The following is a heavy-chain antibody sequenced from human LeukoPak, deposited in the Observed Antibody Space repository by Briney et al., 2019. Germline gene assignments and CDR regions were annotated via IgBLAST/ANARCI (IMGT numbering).Heavy chain of an antibody. J-gene: IGHJ4*02. Sequence: SETLSLTCTVSGGSVSSGSYYWSWIRQPPGKGLEWIGYIYYSGSTDYNPSLKSRVTISVDTSKNQFSLKLSSVTAADTAMYYCASPTQVGAIISDYWGQGILVTVSS. V-gene: IGHV4-61*01. CDR2: IYYSGST. CDR1: GGSVSSGSYY. CDR3: ASPTQVGAIISDY. D-gene: IGHD1-26*01.